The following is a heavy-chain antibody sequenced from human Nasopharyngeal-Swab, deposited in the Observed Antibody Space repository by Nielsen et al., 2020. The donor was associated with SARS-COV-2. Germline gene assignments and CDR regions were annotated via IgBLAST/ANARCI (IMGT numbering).Heavy chain of an antibody. Sequence: SQTLSLTCAISGDSLSSNSAAWHWIRHSASRGLEWLGRTYYWSPRNNDYALSVKSRIIINPDTSKTQFYLQLNSVTPEDTAVCYCARGAQRSDWVWSQGALVTVSS. J-gene: IGHJ4*02. V-gene: IGHV6-1*01. CDR1: GDSLSSNSAA. D-gene: IGHD2-21*02. CDR2: TYYWSPRNN. CDR3: ARGAQRSDWV.